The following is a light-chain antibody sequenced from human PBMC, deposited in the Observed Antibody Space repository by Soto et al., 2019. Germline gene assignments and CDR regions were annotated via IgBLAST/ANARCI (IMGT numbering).Light chain of an antibody. CDR2: GGS. CDR1: QSVSSNH. V-gene: IGKV3-20*01. Sequence: DIVLTQSPGTLSLSPGERATLYCRASQSVSSNHLAWYQQKPGQAPRLLIYGGSSRATGIPVRFSGSGSETDFTLTISRLEPEDFAVYYCQQYGSSGTCGQGTKGDIK. CDR3: QQYGSSGT. J-gene: IGKJ1*01.